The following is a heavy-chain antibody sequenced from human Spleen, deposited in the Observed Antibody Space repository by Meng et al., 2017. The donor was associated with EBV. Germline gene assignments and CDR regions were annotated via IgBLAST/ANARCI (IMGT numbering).Heavy chain of an antibody. Sequence: QVQLVQSGAEVKKPXASVKVFCKASGYTFTNYDINWVRQAAGRGLEWLGWMSPKSGNTGYSQYFQDRVTMTASSSISTAYMELSSLTFEDTAIYYCARGHAAASGRVGDYWGQGPLGTVSS. CDR1: GYTFTNYD. D-gene: IGHD6-13*01. CDR3: ARGHAAASGRVGDY. J-gene: IGHJ4*02. CDR2: MSPKSGNT. V-gene: IGHV1-8*01.